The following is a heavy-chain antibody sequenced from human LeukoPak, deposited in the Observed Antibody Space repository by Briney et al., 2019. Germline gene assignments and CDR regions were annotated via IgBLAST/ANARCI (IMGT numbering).Heavy chain of an antibody. CDR2: IIPIFGTA. J-gene: IGHJ6*02. CDR3: ARDPPDDYYYYGMDV. V-gene: IGHV1-69*13. CDR1: GGTFSSYA. Sequence: SVKVSCKASGGTFSSYAISWVRQAPGQGLEWMGGIIPIFGTANYAQKFQGRVTITADESTSTAFMELSSLRSEDTAVYYCARDPPDDYYYYGMDVWGQGTTVTVSS.